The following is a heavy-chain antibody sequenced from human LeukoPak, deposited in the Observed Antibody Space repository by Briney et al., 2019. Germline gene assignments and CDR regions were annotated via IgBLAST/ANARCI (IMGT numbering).Heavy chain of an antibody. CDR1: GFTFSSYA. CDR3: ARDLDSYSSGCLYY. CDR2: ISYDGSNK. J-gene: IGHJ4*02. Sequence: GGSLRLSCAASGFTFSSYAMHWVRQAPGKGLEWVAVISYDGSNKYYADSVKGRFTISRDNSKNTLYLQMNSLRAEDTAVYYCARDLDSYSSGCLYYWGQGTLVTVSS. V-gene: IGHV3-30*04. D-gene: IGHD6-19*01.